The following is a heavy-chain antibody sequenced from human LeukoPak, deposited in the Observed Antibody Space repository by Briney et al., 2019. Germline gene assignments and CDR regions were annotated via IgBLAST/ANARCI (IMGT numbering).Heavy chain of an antibody. D-gene: IGHD3-22*01. CDR2: ISWNSGSI. V-gene: IGHV3-9*01. J-gene: IGHJ4*02. CDR3: AKSDSSGYWYYFDY. Sequence: GGSLRLSCAASGFTFSRYWMSWVRQAPGKGLEWVSGISWNSGSIGYADSVKGRFTISRDNAKNSLYLQMNSLRAEDTALYYCAKSDSSGYWYYFDYWGQGTLVTVSS. CDR1: GFTFSRYW.